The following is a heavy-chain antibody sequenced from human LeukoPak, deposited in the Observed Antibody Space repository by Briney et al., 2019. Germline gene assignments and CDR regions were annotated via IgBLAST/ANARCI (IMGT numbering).Heavy chain of an antibody. CDR3: ARLDIDAFDI. V-gene: IGHV3-48*03. CDR1: GFTFSSYE. J-gene: IGHJ3*02. D-gene: IGHD2-15*01. Sequence: GGSLRLSCAASGFTFSSYEMNWVRQAPGKGLEWVSYISSSGSTIYYADSVKGRFTIYRDNAKNSLYLQMNSLRAEDTAVYYCARLDIDAFDIWGQGTMVTVSS. CDR2: ISSSGSTI.